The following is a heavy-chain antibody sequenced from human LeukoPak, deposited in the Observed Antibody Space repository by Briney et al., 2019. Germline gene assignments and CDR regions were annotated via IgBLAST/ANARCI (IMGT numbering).Heavy chain of an antibody. CDR1: GGSISTYY. CDR2: IYYSGST. CDR3: ARETPRYYYMDV. Sequence: SETLSLTCTVSGGSISTYYWSWIRQPPGKGLEWIGYIYYSGSTNYSPSLKSRVTISVDTSKNQFSLKLSSVTAADTAVYYCARETPRYYYMDVWGKGTTVTVSS. J-gene: IGHJ6*03. V-gene: IGHV4-59*12.